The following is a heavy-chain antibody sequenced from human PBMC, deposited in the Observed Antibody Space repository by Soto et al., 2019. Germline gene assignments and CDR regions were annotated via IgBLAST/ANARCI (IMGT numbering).Heavy chain of an antibody. CDR3: ARTTITFGGPSAFDI. CDR2: IYYSGGT. D-gene: IGHD3-16*01. CDR1: GGSISSYY. Sequence: PSETLSLTCTVSGGSISSYYWSWIRQPPGKRPEWIGYIYYSGGTSYNPSLKSRATISVDTAKNQFSLKLNSVTIADSAVYYCARTTITFGGPSAFDIWGQGTMVTVSS. V-gene: IGHV4-59*01. J-gene: IGHJ3*02.